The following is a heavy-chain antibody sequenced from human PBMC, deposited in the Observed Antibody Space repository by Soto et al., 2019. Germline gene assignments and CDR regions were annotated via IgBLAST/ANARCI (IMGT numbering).Heavy chain of an antibody. J-gene: IGHJ1*01. CDR3: AREENCSDGICYSEYFKR. CDR2: VNPSGGST. Sequence: ASVKVSCKASGYIVTAYSMHWVRQAPGQGLEWMGVVNPSGGSTNYAQKFQGRITMTRDTSTSTVYMDLSSLTSEDTAVYYCAREENCSDGICYSEYFKRWGQGTLVTVS. V-gene: IGHV1-46*01. D-gene: IGHD2-15*01. CDR1: GYIVTAYS.